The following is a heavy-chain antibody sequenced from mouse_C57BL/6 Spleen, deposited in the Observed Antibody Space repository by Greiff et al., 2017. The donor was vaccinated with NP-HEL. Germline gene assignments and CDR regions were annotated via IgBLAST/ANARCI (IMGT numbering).Heavy chain of an antibody. CDR1: GFNIKDYY. V-gene: IGHV14-2*01. D-gene: IGHD4-1*01. Sequence: EVKLQESGAELVKPGASVKLSCTASGFNIKDYYMHWVKQRTEQGLEWIGRIDPEDGETKYAPKFQGKATITADTSSNTAYLQLSSLTSEDTAVYYCAITRTGTDWYFDVWGTGTTVTVSS. J-gene: IGHJ1*03. CDR2: IDPEDGET. CDR3: AITRTGTDWYFDV.